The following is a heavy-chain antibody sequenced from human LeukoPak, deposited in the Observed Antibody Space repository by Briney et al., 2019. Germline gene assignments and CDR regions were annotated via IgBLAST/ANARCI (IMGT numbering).Heavy chain of an antibody. CDR1: RGTFSSYA. CDR2: IILIFGTA. V-gene: IGHV1-69*13. CDR3: AGPAWGYSSRYYMDV. J-gene: IGHJ6*03. D-gene: IGHD6-13*01. Sequence: SVKVSCKASRGTFSSYAISWVRQAAGQGLEWMGGIILIFGTANYAQKFQGRVKITADESTSTAYMKLSSLRSEDTAVYYCAGPAWGYSSRYYMDVWGKGTTVTVSS.